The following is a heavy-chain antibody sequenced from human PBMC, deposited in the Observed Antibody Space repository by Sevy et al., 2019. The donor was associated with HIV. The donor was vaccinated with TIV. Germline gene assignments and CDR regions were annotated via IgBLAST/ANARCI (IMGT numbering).Heavy chain of an antibody. CDR1: GFTFSSYC. D-gene: IGHD2-2*01. V-gene: IGHV3-7*01. CDR2: IKEDGGGK. CDR3: ARMARTSDERDY. Sequence: GGSLRLSCAASGFTFSSYCMRWVRQAPGKGLEWVATIKEDGGGKYYVDSVKGRFTISRDNAKNSLYLQMNSLRAEDTAEYDWARMARTSDERDYWGQGTTVTVSS. J-gene: IGHJ4*03.